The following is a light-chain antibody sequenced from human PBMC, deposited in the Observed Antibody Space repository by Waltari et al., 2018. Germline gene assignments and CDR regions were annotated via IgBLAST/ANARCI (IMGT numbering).Light chain of an antibody. Sequence: DIQMTQSPSTLSASVGDRVTITCWASQCISNWLAWYQQKPGKAPKLLISRASSLESGVPSRFGGSGYGTEFTLTISSLQADDSATYYCQQYSLYWTFGQGTKVEIK. V-gene: IGKV1-5*03. J-gene: IGKJ1*01. CDR3: QQYSLYWT. CDR1: QCISNW. CDR2: RAS.